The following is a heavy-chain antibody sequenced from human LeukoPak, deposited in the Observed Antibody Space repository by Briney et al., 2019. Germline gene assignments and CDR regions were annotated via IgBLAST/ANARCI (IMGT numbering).Heavy chain of an antibody. CDR3: ASAVADGYYYYYGMDV. V-gene: IGHV1-2*02. J-gene: IGHJ6*02. CDR2: INPTHGGT. CDR1: GYTFTGYY. Sequence: ASVKVSCKASGYTFTGYYIHWVRQAPGQGLEWMGWINPTHGGTNFAQKLQGRVTMTTDTSTSTAYMELRSLRSDDTAVYYCASAVADGYYYYYGMDVWGQGTTVTVSS. D-gene: IGHD6-19*01.